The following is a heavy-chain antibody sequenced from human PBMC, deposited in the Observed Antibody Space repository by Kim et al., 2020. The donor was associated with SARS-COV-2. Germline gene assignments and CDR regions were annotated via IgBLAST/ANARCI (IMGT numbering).Heavy chain of an antibody. Sequence: GGSLRLSCAASGFTFSSYAMSWVRQAPGKGLEWVSAISGSGGSTYYADSVKGRFTISRDNSKNTLYLQMNSLRAEDTAVYYCAKDVGGDIVVVPVYGMDVWGQGTTVTVSS. D-gene: IGHD2-2*01. J-gene: IGHJ6*02. CDR1: GFTFSSYA. CDR2: ISGSGGST. CDR3: AKDVGGDIVVVPVYGMDV. V-gene: IGHV3-23*01.